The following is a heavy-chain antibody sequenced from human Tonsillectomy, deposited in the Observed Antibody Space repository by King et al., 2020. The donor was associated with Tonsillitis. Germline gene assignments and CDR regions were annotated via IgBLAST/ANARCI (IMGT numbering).Heavy chain of an antibody. D-gene: IGHD4-23*01. CDR3: ARDGHSKEWIYDGEAFDF. CDR1: GFTLSTYS. V-gene: IGHV3-48*01. Sequence: VQLVESGGGLVQPGGSLRLSCEASGFTLSTYSMNWVRQAPGKGLEWISYITSTSKTIYYADSVKGRFTISRDNAKNSLYLQMNSLRAEDTAVYYCARDGHSKEWIYDGEAFDFWGQGTVATVSS. J-gene: IGHJ3*01. CDR2: ITSTSKTI.